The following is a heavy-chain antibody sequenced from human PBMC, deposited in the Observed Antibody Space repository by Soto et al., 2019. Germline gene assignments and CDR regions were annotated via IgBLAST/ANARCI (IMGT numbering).Heavy chain of an antibody. V-gene: IGHV5-51*01. Sequence: PXEALKLTWKSSGYSFTSYGIGLVLQMRGKGLEWRGIIYPGESDTRYSPSFQGQVTISADKSISTAYLQWSSLKASDTAMYYRASGDYSSSSYYYGMDVWGQGTTVTVSS. CDR3: ASGDYSSSSYYYGMDV. CDR1: GYSFTSYG. CDR2: IYPGESDT. J-gene: IGHJ6*02. D-gene: IGHD6-6*01.